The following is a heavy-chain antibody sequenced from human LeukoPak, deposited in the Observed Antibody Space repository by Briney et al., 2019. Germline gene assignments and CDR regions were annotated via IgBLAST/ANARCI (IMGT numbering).Heavy chain of an antibody. V-gene: IGHV3-7*01. Sequence: GGPLRLSCVPSGFTFTDYWMTWVRQAPGQGLEWVANIKEDGTVKYYVDSVKGRFSISRDNAKNSLYLQLNSLRVEDTAVYYCATEGTDGRGSFGWFDSWGQGTLVTVSS. CDR1: GFTFTDYW. CDR3: ATEGTDGRGSFGWFDS. J-gene: IGHJ5*01. D-gene: IGHD3-10*01. CDR2: IKEDGTVK.